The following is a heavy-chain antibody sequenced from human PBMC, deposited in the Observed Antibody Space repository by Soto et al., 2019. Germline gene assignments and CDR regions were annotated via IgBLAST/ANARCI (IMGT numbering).Heavy chain of an antibody. Sequence: PSETLSLTCTVSGGSISSGEYYWTWIRQPPGKGLEWIGYISYSGSTHYSPSLKSRVSITVDTSKNQFSLNLASVSAEDTAVYYCARDFLVSGGTINYYYGMDVWGQGTTVTVSS. CDR2: ISYSGST. V-gene: IGHV4-30-4*01. CDR1: GGSISSGEYY. D-gene: IGHD2-15*01. CDR3: ARDFLVSGGTINYYYGMDV. J-gene: IGHJ6*02.